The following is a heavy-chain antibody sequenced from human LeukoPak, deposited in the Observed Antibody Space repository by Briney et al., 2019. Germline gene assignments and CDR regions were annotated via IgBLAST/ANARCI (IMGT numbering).Heavy chain of an antibody. V-gene: IGHV3-23*01. CDR3: AKGTRSFSSTSPDY. Sequence: GGSLRLSCAASGFTFSSYAMSWVRQAPGKGLEWGSAISGSGGSTYYADSVKGRFTISRDNSKNTLYLQMNSLRAEDTAVYYCAKGTRSFSSTSPDYWGQGTLVTVSS. D-gene: IGHD2-2*01. CDR1: GFTFSSYA. CDR2: ISGSGGST. J-gene: IGHJ4*02.